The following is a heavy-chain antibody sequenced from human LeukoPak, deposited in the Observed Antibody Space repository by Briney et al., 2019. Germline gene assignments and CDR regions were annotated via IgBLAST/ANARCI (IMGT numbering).Heavy chain of an antibody. J-gene: IGHJ6*03. CDR1: DYSITSSYY. CDR3: ARRADYDFWSGSYYYMDV. Sequence: SETLSLTCTVSDYSITSSYYWGWIRQPPGKGLEWIGSIYYSGSTYYNPSLKSRVTISVDTSKNQFSLKLSSVTAADTAVYYCARRADYDFWSGSYYYMDVWGKGTTVTVSS. D-gene: IGHD3-3*01. V-gene: IGHV4-39*01. CDR2: IYYSGST.